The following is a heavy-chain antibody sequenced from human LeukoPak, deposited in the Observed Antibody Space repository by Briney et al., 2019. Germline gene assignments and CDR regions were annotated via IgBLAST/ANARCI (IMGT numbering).Heavy chain of an antibody. V-gene: IGHV4-4*07. D-gene: IGHD3-22*01. CDR3: ARLYYDSSGYYRAFDI. Sequence: SETLSLTCTVSGGSISSYYWRWIRQPAGKGLEWIGRIYTSGSTNYNPSLKSRVTMSVDTSKNQFSLKLSSVTAADTAVYYCARLYYDSSGYYRAFDIWGQGTMVTVSS. CDR1: GGSISSYY. CDR2: IYTSGST. J-gene: IGHJ3*02.